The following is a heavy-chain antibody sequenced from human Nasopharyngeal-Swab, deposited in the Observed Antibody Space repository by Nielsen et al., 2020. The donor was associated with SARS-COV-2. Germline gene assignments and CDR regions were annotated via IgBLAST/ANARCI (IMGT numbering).Heavy chain of an antibody. J-gene: IGHJ5*02. CDR2: IYNRGST. CDR3: AKLVGSTDWFDP. CDR1: GGSIINYY. V-gene: IGHV4-59*08. D-gene: IGHD1-26*01. Sequence: SETLSLTCTVSGGSIINYYWSWIRQPPGKGLEWIDYIYNRGSTNYSPSLKSRVTMSVDTSKNQFSLNLNSVSAADTAVYYCAKLVGSTDWFDPWGQGTLVTVSS.